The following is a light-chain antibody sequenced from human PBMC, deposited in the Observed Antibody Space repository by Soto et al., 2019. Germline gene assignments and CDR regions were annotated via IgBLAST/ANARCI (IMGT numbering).Light chain of an antibody. V-gene: IGKV3-20*01. J-gene: IGKJ5*01. CDR3: HQYESSPFT. Sequence: EIVLTQSPGTLSLSPGERATLSCRASQSVSSSYLAWYQQKPGQAPWLLIYGASRRASGVPDRFSGSGSGTDFTLTISGLEPEDFAVYYCHQYESSPFTFGQGTRLDI. CDR1: QSVSSSY. CDR2: GAS.